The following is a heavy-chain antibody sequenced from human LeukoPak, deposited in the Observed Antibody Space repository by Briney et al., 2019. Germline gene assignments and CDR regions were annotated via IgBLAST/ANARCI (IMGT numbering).Heavy chain of an antibody. CDR3: ARFGDSNYPAVDAFDI. CDR1: GGSISNYY. CDR2: IYYGGST. V-gene: IGHV4-59*01. D-gene: IGHD4-11*01. J-gene: IGHJ3*02. Sequence: SETLSLTCTVSGGSISNYYWSWIRQPPGKGLEWIGYIYYGGSTNYNPSLRSRVTISVDTSKNQFSLKLSSVTAADTAVYYCARFGDSNYPAVDAFDIWGQGTMVTVSS.